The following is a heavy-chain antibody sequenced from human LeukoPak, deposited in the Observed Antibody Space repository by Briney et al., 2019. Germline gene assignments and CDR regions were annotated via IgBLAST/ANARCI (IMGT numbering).Heavy chain of an antibody. Sequence: GGSLRLSCAASGFTFSTYWMSWVRQAPGKGLEWVANIKHDGSEKYYVDSVKGRFTISRDNAKSSLYLQLNGLRAEDTAVYYCARITGIAAAGDYWGQGTLVTVSS. CDR1: GFTFSTYW. J-gene: IGHJ4*02. V-gene: IGHV3-7*04. D-gene: IGHD6-13*01. CDR3: ARITGIAAAGDY. CDR2: IKHDGSEK.